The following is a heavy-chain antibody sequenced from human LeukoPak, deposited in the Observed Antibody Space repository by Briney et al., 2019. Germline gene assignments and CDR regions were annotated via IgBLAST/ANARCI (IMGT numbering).Heavy chain of an antibody. Sequence: SETLSLTCAVSGGSISSSNWWSWVRQPPGRGLEWIGEIYHSGSTKYSPSLKSRVTISVDTSKNQFSLKLSSVTAADTAVYYCARVGGYDHYYYYYYMDVWGKGTTVTVSS. D-gene: IGHD5-12*01. CDR1: GGSISSSNW. CDR2: IYHSGST. V-gene: IGHV4-4*02. J-gene: IGHJ6*03. CDR3: ARVGGYDHYYYYYYMDV.